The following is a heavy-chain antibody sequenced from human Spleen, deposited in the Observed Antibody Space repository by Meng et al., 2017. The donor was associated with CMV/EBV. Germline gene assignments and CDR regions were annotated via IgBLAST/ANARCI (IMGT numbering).Heavy chain of an antibody. J-gene: IGHJ6*02. CDR3: ARERSVLLWFGELLTWVGDYYYGMDV. V-gene: IGHV1-18*01. D-gene: IGHD3-10*01. Sequence: ASVKVSCKASGYTFTSYGISWVRQAPGQGLEWMGWISAYNGNTNYAQKLQGRVTMTTDTSTSTAYMELRSLRSDDTAVYYCARERSVLLWFGELLTWVGDYYYGMDVWGQGTTVTASS. CDR2: ISAYNGNT. CDR1: GYTFTSYG.